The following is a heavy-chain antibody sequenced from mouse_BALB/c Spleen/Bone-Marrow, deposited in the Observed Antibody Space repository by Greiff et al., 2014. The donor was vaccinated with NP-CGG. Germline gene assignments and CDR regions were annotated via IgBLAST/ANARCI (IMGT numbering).Heavy chain of an antibody. V-gene: IGHV1S34*01. CDR3: ARSCGAYGYDGGYYFDY. Sequence: LVKTGASVKIPCKASAYPFTGYYMHWVKQSHGKSLEWIGYISCYNGATSYNQKFKGKATFTVDTSSSTAYMQFNSLTSEDSAVYYCARSCGAYGYDGGYYFDYWGQGTTLTVSS. CDR1: AYPFTGYY. D-gene: IGHD2-2*01. CDR2: ISCYNGAT. J-gene: IGHJ2*01.